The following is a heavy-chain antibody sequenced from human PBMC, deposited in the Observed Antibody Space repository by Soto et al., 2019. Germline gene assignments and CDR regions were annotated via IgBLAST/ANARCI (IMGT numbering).Heavy chain of an antibody. J-gene: IGHJ5*02. D-gene: IGHD6-6*01. CDR2: INAHSGGT. CDR3: AKDLTRQLAYWLDP. Sequence: ASVKVSYKASGFSFTGYYIHWLRQAPGQGLEWMGWINAHSGGTEYAQKFQGRVTLTRDTSIATAYLTLTSLTSDDTALYYCAKDLTRQLAYWLDPWGQGTQVTVSS. CDR1: GFSFTGYY. V-gene: IGHV1-2*02.